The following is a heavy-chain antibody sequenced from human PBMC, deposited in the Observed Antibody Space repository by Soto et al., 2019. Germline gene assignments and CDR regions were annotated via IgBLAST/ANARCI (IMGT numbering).Heavy chain of an antibody. V-gene: IGHV3-53*01. D-gene: IGHD2-15*01. J-gene: IGHJ6*02. CDR3: ARDLCSLRGSVYGMDV. CDR2: IYSGGST. CDR1: GFTVSSNY. Sequence: GSLRLSCAASGFTVSSNYMSWVRQAPGKGLEWVSVIYSGGSTYYADSVKGRFTIYRDNSKNTLYLQMNSLRAEDTAVYYCARDLCSLRGSVYGMDVWGQGTTVTVSS.